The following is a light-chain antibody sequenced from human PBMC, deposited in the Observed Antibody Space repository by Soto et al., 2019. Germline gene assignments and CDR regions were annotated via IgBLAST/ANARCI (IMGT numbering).Light chain of an antibody. CDR2: AAS. CDR3: QQSYSSPYT. J-gene: IGKJ2*01. V-gene: IGKV1-39*01. CDR1: QNIETY. Sequence: DIQMTQSPSSLSASVGDRVTISCRTSQNIETYLNWYQQKPGKAPQLLIYAASDLQGGVPSRFSGRGSGTDFTLSIRSLQPEDVAVYFCQQSYSSPYTVGRGTNLDIK.